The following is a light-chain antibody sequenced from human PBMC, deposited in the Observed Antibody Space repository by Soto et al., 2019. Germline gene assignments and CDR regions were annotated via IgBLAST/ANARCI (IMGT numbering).Light chain of an antibody. CDR3: QQTYITPYT. CDR2: KAS. Sequence: DIQMTQSPSTLSGSVGDRVTITCRASQTISSWLAWYQQKPGKAPKLLIYKASTLKSGVPSRFSGSGSGTDFTLTIDSLQPDDFATYYCQQTYITPYTFGQGTRLEIK. V-gene: IGKV1-5*03. CDR1: QTISSW. J-gene: IGKJ5*01.